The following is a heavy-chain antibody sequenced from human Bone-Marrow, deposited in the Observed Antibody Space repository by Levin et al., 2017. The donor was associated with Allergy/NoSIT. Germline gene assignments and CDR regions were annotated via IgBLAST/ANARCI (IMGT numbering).Heavy chain of an antibody. V-gene: IGHV1-46*01. J-gene: IGHJ4*02. CDR2: INPSGGST. Sequence: ASVKVSCKASGYTFTSYYMQWVRQAPGQGLEWMGIINPSGGSTNYLQSFQGRVTMTRDTSTRTFYMELTSLTFADTAVYYCVRDCSGNSCLGGDYWGQGTLVTVSS. CDR3: VRDCSGNSCLGGDY. D-gene: IGHD2-15*01. CDR1: GYTFTSYY.